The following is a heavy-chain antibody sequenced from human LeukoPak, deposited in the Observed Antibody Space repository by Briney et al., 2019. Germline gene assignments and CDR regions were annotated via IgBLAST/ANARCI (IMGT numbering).Heavy chain of an antibody. CDR1: GVTFSSQW. CDR3: ARGGPLGNY. Sequence: GGSLRLSCAASGVTFSSQWMHWVRQAPGKGLVWVSHINGDGSSTSYADSVKGRFTISRDNAKNTLYLQMNSLRVEDTAVYYCARGGPLGNYWGQGTLVTVSS. V-gene: IGHV3-74*01. CDR2: INGDGSST. J-gene: IGHJ4*02. D-gene: IGHD7-27*01.